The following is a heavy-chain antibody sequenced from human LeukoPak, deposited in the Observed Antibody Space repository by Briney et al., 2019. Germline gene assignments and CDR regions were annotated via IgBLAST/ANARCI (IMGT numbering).Heavy chain of an antibody. Sequence: GSLRLSCAASGFAFSSYWMSWVRQAPGKGLEWVANIKQDGSEKYYVDSVKGRFTISRDNAKNSLYLQMNSLRAEDTAVYYCARDLRIAVASYWGQGTLVTVSS. CDR1: GFAFSSYW. J-gene: IGHJ4*02. CDR2: IKQDGSEK. V-gene: IGHV3-7*01. CDR3: ARDLRIAVASY. D-gene: IGHD6-19*01.